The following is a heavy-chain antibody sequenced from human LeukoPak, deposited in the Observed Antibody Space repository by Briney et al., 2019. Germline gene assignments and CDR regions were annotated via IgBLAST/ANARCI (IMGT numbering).Heavy chain of an antibody. CDR3: AKGQYSSSWIFDY. D-gene: IGHD6-13*01. Sequence: GGSLRLSCAASAFTFSSYAMSWVRQAPGKGLEWVSAISGSGDSTYYADSVKGRFTISRDNSKNTQYLQMNSLRAEDTAAYYCAKGQYSSSWIFDYWGQGTLVTVSS. V-gene: IGHV3-23*01. J-gene: IGHJ4*02. CDR2: ISGSGDST. CDR1: AFTFSSYA.